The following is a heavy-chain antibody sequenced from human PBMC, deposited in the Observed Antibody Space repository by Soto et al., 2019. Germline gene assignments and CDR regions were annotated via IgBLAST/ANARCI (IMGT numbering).Heavy chain of an antibody. CDR2: ISAYNGNT. Sequence: ASVKVSCKASGYTFTSYGISWVRQAPGQGLEWKGWISAYNGNTNYAQKLQGRVTMTTDTSTSTAYMELRSLRSDDTAVYYCARDRGYCSSTSCYAAVYYYYGMDVWGQGTTVTVSS. D-gene: IGHD2-2*01. V-gene: IGHV1-18*01. CDR1: GYTFTSYG. CDR3: ARDRGYCSSTSCYAAVYYYYGMDV. J-gene: IGHJ6*02.